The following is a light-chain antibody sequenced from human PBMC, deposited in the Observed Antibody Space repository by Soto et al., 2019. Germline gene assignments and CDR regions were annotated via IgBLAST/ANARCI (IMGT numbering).Light chain of an antibody. CDR3: CSYAGSNKVI. V-gene: IGLV2-8*01. CDR1: SSDVGMYNF. J-gene: IGLJ2*01. Sequence: QSVLTQPPSASGSPGQSVTISCTGTSSDVGMYNFVSWYQQHPGKAPQLTIYDVTKRPSGVPDRFSGSKSGNTASLTVSGLQAEDEADYYCCSYAGSNKVIFGGGTKLTVL. CDR2: DVT.